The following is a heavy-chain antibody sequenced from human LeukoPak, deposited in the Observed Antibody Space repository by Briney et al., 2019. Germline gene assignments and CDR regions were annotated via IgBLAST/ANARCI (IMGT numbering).Heavy chain of an antibody. CDR3: ARHRGLELRTRKGGWFDP. J-gene: IGHJ5*02. D-gene: IGHD1-7*01. V-gene: IGHV4-4*07. CDR1: GGSISSYY. Sequence: SETLSLTCTVSGGSISSYYWSWIRQPAGKGLEWIGRIYTSGSTNYNPSLKSRVAISVDTSKNQFSLKLSSVTAADTAVYYCARHRGLELRTRKGGWFDPWGQGTLVTVSS. CDR2: IYTSGST.